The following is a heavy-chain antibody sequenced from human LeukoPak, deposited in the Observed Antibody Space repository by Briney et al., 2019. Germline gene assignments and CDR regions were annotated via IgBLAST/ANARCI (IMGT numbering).Heavy chain of an antibody. CDR2: IYYSGST. J-gene: IGHJ4*02. D-gene: IGHD3-9*01. V-gene: IGHV4-39*01. CDR3: ARRTRYFDWSYDY. Sequence: PETLSLTCTVSGGSISSSSYYWGWIRQPPGKGLEWIGSIYYSGSTYYNPSLKSRVTISVDTSKNRFSLKLSSVTAADTAVYYCARRTRYFDWSYDYWGQGTLVTVSS. CDR1: GGSISSSSYY.